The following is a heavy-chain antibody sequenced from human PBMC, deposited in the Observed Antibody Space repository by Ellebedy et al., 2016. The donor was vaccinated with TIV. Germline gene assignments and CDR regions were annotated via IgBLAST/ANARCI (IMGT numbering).Heavy chain of an antibody. D-gene: IGHD3-3*01. J-gene: IGHJ2*01. Sequence: MPSETLSLTCTVSSASFSNTSAHWAWIRQTPEKGLESIATRSNAGVTFYNPDLSSRVTVSVDVSKSQFSLKLRSVTAADTAMYYCARQTLDFSFDPPPVAYFDVWGRGTLVTVSS. CDR2: RSNAGVT. CDR3: ARQTLDFSFDPPPVAYFDV. CDR1: SASFSNTSAH. V-gene: IGHV4-39*01.